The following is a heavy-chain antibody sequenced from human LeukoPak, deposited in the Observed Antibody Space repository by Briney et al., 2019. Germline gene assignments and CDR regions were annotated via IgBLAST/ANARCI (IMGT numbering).Heavy chain of an antibody. V-gene: IGHV3-66*01. Sequence: PGGSLRLSCAASGFTVGSNYTSWVRQAPGKGLEWVSVIYSGGSTYYADSVKGRFTISRDNSKHTLFLQMNSLRAEDTAVYYCAGGARRQQPFDYWGQGTLVTVSS. CDR3: AGGARRQQPFDY. CDR2: IYSGGST. CDR1: GFTVGSNY. D-gene: IGHD6-13*01. J-gene: IGHJ4*02.